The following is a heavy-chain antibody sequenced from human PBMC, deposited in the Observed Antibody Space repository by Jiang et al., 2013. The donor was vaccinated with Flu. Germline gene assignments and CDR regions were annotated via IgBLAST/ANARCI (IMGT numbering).Heavy chain of an antibody. CDR1: RNSISSYY. CDR3: AITYYFDSSSYSSNDAFDI. Sequence: GPGLVKPSETLSLTCTISRNSISSYYWSWIRQPAGKGLEWIGRIYSSGSANYNPTLNGRVTMSVDTSKNQFSLRLRSVTAADTALYYCAITYYFDSSSYSSNDAFDIWGQGTMVTVSS. J-gene: IGHJ3*02. D-gene: IGHD3-22*01. CDR2: IYSSGSA. V-gene: IGHV4-4*07.